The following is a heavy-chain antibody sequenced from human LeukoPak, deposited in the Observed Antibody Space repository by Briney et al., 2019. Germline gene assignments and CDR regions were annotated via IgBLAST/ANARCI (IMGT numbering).Heavy chain of an antibody. D-gene: IGHD6-13*01. CDR2: ISTNGGRT. CDR1: GFPFRSYA. CDR3: AKTRPLDSSSWSHGDY. V-gene: IGHV3-23*01. Sequence: GGSLRLSCAASGFPFRSYAMSWVRQAPGKGLEWVSVISTNGGRTYYADSVKGRFTISRDNSKNTLYLQMNSLRAEDTAVYYCAKTRPLDSSSWSHGDYWGQGTLVTVSS. J-gene: IGHJ4*02.